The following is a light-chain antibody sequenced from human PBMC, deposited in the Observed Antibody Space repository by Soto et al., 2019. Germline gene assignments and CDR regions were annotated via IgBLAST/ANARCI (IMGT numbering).Light chain of an antibody. CDR2: AAS. V-gene: IGKV1-39*01. CDR3: QQSYSTPPS. CDR1: QSISSY. J-gene: IGKJ2*01. Sequence: DIQMTQSPSSLSASVGDRVTITCRASQSISSYLNWYQQKPGKAPKLLIYAASSLQGGVPSRFSGSGSGTDFTLTISSLQPEDFANYYCQQSYSTPPSCGRGTKLEIK.